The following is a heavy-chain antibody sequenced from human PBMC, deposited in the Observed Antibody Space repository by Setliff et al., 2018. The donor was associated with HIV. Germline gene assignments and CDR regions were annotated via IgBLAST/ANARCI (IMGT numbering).Heavy chain of an antibody. D-gene: IGHD6-19*01. Sequence: SGPTLVNPPQTLTLTCTFSGFSLSTSGLSVGWIRQPPGKALEWLARIDWDDDKHYSTPLKTRLAISHDTSKNQVALTMTNVDPVDTATYFCARAGPSSGYQYWGQGTLVTVSS. J-gene: IGHJ4*02. CDR3: ARAGPSSGYQY. CDR1: GFSLSTSGLS. CDR2: IDWDDDK. V-gene: IGHV2-70*11.